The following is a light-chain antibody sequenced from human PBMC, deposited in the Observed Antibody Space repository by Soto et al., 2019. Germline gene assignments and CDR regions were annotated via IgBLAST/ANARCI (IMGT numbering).Light chain of an antibody. V-gene: IGKV1-5*01. Sequence: DIQMTQSSSTLSASVGDRVTITCRASQSIRTWLAWYQQKPGKAPKLLIFDASTVEGGVPSRFRGSGSGTEFTLPISSLQPDDFATYYCQHYNTYSRTFGQGTKVAIK. CDR1: QSIRTW. CDR3: QHYNTYSRT. J-gene: IGKJ1*01. CDR2: DAS.